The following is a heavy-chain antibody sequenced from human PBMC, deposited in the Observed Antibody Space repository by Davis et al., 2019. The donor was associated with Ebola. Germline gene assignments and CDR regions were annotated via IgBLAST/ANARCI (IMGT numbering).Heavy chain of an antibody. Sequence: GESLKISCAASGFTFSSYSMNWVRQAPGKGLEWVSYISSSSSYIYYADSVKGRFTISRDNAKNSLYLQMNSLRAEDTAVYYCARRLNQRPYYYGMDVWGQGTTVTVSS. CDR2: ISSSSSYI. D-gene: IGHD1-14*01. J-gene: IGHJ6*02. CDR1: GFTFSSYS. V-gene: IGHV3-21*05. CDR3: ARRLNQRPYYYGMDV.